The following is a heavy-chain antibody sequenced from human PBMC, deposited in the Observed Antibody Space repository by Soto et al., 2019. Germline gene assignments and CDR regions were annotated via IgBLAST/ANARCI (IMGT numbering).Heavy chain of an antibody. D-gene: IGHD2-2*03. J-gene: IGHJ4*02. CDR1: GFSFGAYG. V-gene: IGHV3-9*01. CDR3: AKDNDLDRDGPFDY. Sequence: LRLSCAASGFSFGAYGMHWVRQGPGKGPEWVSGISWNSGDIYYADSVKGRFTISRDNAKRSLYLQMNSLRTEDTALYYCAKDNDLDRDGPFDYWGQGILVTVSS. CDR2: ISWNSGDI.